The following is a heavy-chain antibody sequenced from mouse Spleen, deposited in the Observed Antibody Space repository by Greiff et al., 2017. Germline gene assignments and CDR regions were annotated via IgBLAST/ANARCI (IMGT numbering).Heavy chain of an antibody. V-gene: IGHV1-15*01. CDR3: TRRSGSSYGY. Sequence: VQLQQSGAELVRPGASVTLSCKASGYTFTDYEMHWVKQTPVHGLEWIGAIDPETGGTAYNQKFKGKAILTADKSSSTAYMELRSLTSEDSAVYYCTRRSGSSYGYWGQGTTLTVSS. CDR2: IDPETGGT. CDR1: GYTFTDYE. D-gene: IGHD1-1*01. J-gene: IGHJ2*01.